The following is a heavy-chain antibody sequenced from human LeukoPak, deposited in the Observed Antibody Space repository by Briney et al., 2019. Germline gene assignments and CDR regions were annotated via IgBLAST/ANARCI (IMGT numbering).Heavy chain of an antibody. J-gene: IGHJ4*02. V-gene: IGHV3-23*01. CDR2: ISGSGGST. D-gene: IGHD6-19*01. CDR1: GFTFNSYA. Sequence: GGSLRLSCAASGFTFNSYAMSWVRQAPGKGLEWVSAISGSGGSTYYADSVKGRFTISRDNSKNTLYLQMNSLRAEDTAVYYCTKGHSSGWYFDYWGQGTLVTVSS. CDR3: TKGHSSGWYFDY.